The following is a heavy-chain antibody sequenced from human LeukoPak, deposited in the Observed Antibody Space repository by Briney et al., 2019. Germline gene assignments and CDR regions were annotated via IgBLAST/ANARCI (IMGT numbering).Heavy chain of an antibody. J-gene: IGHJ4*02. D-gene: IGHD3-22*01. CDR1: GFTFSIYG. V-gene: IGHV3-30*18. Sequence: GGSLRLSCAAPGFTFSIYGMHWVRQAPGKGLEWVAVISYDGGDKYYADSVKGRFTISRDNSKNTLHLQMNSLRAADTAVDYCAKGGKEYFYDSNGDGYYWGQGTLVTVSS. CDR3: AKGGKEYFYDSNGDGYY. CDR2: ISYDGGDK.